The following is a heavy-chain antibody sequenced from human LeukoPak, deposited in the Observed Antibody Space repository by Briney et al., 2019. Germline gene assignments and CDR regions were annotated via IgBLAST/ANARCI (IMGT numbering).Heavy chain of an antibody. V-gene: IGHV4-34*01. CDR2: INHSGST. CDR1: GGSFSGYH. D-gene: IGHD4-17*01. CDR3: ARGPTTDQILSDDC. J-gene: IGHJ4*02. Sequence: SETLSLTCAVYGGSFSGYHWSWIRQPPGKGLEWIGEINHSGSTNYNPSLKSRVTISVDTSKNQFSLKLSSVTAADTAVYYCARGPTTDQILSDDCWGQGTLVTVSS.